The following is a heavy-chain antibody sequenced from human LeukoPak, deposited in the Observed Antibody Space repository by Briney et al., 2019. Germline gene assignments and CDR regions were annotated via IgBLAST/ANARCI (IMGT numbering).Heavy chain of an antibody. CDR2: IYYSGST. CDR1: GGSISSSSYH. Sequence: PSETLSLTCTVSGGSISSSSYHWGWIRQPPGKGLEWIGSIYYSGSTYYNPSLKSRVTISVDTSKNQFSLKLSSVTAADTAVYYCARQNTAMVLGYWGQGTLVTVSS. CDR3: ARQNTAMVLGY. D-gene: IGHD5-18*01. J-gene: IGHJ4*02. V-gene: IGHV4-39*01.